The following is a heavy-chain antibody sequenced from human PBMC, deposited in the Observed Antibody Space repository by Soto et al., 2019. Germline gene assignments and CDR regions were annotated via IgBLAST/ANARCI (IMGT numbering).Heavy chain of an antibody. CDR2: ISGSGGST. Sequence: GGSLRLSCAASGFTFSSYVMSWVRQAPGKGLEWVSAISGSGGSTYYADSVKGRFTISRDNSKNTLYLQMNSLRAEDTAVYYCAKFHSGYDWQDYWGQGTLVTVSS. J-gene: IGHJ4*02. CDR3: AKFHSGYDWQDY. CDR1: GFTFSSYV. D-gene: IGHD5-12*01. V-gene: IGHV3-23*01.